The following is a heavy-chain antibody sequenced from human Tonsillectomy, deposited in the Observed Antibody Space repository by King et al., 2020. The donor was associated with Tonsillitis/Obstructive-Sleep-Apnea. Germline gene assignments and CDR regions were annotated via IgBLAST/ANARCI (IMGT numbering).Heavy chain of an antibody. CDR3: ARDMVLEAGGDAFDI. V-gene: IGHV4-59*01. D-gene: IGHD2-8*01. CDR2: IYYSESA. Sequence: VQLQESGPGLVKPSETLSLTCTVSGGSISSYYWSWIRQPPGKGLEWIGYIYYSESANYDPSLMSRVTISVDTSKNQFSLKLSSVTAADTAVYYCARDMVLEAGGDAFDIWGQGTMVTVSS. J-gene: IGHJ3*02. CDR1: GGSISSYY.